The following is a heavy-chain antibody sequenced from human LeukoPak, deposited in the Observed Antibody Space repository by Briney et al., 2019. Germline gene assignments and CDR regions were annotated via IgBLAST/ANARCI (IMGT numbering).Heavy chain of an antibody. CDR3: ARVRLADEREWAY. Sequence: ASVKVSCKASGYTFNDFYIHWVRQAPGQGLEYVGWIIPKGGDTYSPQRFQGRVTMTRDASISTAYMELSSLRSDDTAVYFCARVRLADEREWAYGGQGTLVTVSS. D-gene: IGHD3-3*01. CDR1: GYTFNDFY. CDR2: IIPKGGDT. J-gene: IGHJ4*02. V-gene: IGHV1-2*02.